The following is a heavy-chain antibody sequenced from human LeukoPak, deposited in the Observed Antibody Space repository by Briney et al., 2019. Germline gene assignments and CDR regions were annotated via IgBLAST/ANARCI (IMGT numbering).Heavy chain of an antibody. CDR1: VYIFTDYY. CDR3: AREDSSGWYGLDY. J-gene: IGHJ4*02. V-gene: IGHV1-2*02. Sequence: GASVTVSCKASVYIFTDYYIHWVRQAPGQGREWMGWINPNRGGTNYAQRFQGRVAMTRDTSISTAYMELSRLRSDDTAVYYCAREDSSGWYGLDYWGQGTLVTVSS. D-gene: IGHD6-19*01. CDR2: INPNRGGT.